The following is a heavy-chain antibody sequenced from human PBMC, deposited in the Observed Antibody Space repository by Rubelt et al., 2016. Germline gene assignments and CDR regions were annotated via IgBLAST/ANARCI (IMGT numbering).Heavy chain of an antibody. CDR3: ARLLRSYWYFDL. J-gene: IGHJ2*01. V-gene: IGHV4-31*03. CDR2: IHYSGST. CDR1: GASVSSGAYY. Sequence: QVQLQESGPGLVKPSQTLSLTCTVSGASVSSGAYYWSWIRQHPGKGLEWIGYIHYSGSTSYNPSLRSRVMISLDTSKNQFSLKLSSVTAADTAVYYCARLLRSYWYFDLWGRGTLVTVSS.